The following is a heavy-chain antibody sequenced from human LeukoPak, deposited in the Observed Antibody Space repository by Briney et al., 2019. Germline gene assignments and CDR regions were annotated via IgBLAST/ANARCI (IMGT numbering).Heavy chain of an antibody. Sequence: SVKVPCKASGGTFSSYAISWVRQAPGQGLEWMGGIIPIFGTANYAQKFQGRVTITTDESTSTAYMELSSLRSEDTAVYYCARQGTALYKPPQRYYYYYMDVWGKGTTVTVSS. V-gene: IGHV1-69*05. D-gene: IGHD5-24*01. CDR3: ARQGTALYKPPQRYYYYYMDV. J-gene: IGHJ6*03. CDR2: IIPIFGTA. CDR1: GGTFSSYA.